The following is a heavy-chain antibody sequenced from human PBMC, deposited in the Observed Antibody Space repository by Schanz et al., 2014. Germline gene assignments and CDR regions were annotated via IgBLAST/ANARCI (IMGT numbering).Heavy chain of an antibody. CDR3: ARGGSGSHYRLDY. J-gene: IGHJ4*02. Sequence: VQLLESGGGLVQPGGSLRLSCAASGFVFGDYFMAWIRQPPGRGLEWVSYIGNGGVTIYYADSVKGRFTVSRDNAENALYLQMNSLRAEDTGLYFCARGGSGSHYRLDYWGQGTLVTVSS. CDR2: IGNGGVTI. D-gene: IGHD1-26*01. CDR1: GFVFGDYF. V-gene: IGHV3-11*04.